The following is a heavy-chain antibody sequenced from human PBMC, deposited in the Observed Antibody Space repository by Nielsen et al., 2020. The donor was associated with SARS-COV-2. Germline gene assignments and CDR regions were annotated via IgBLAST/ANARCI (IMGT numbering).Heavy chain of an antibody. J-gene: IGHJ4*02. CDR2: IYYSGST. V-gene: IGHV4-61*08. D-gene: IGHD3-3*01. CDR3: ARGDYDFWSGIDY. CDR1: GGSISSGDYY. Sequence: SETLSLTCTVSGGSISSGDYYWSWIRQPPGKGLEWIGYIYYSGSTNYNPSLKSRVTISVDTSKNQFSLKLSSVTAADTAVYYCARGDYDFWSGIDYWGQGTLVTVSS.